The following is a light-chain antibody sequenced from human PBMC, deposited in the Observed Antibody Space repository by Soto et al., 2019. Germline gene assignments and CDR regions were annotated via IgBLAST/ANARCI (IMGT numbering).Light chain of an antibody. J-gene: IGKJ1*01. CDR3: QQYNSYPWT. CDR1: QSISSW. CDR2: KAS. V-gene: IGKV1-5*03. Sequence: DIQMTQSPSTLSASVGDRFXIXXXASQSISSWLAWYQQKPGKAPKLLIYKASSLESGVPSRFSGSGSGTEFTPTISSLQPDDFATYYCQQYNSYPWTFGQGTKVDI.